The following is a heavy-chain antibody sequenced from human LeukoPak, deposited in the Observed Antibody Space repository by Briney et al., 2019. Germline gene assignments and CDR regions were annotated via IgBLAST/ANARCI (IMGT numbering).Heavy chain of an antibody. J-gene: IGHJ6*02. D-gene: IGHD6-13*01. V-gene: IGHV3-23*01. CDR2: ISGSGGNT. CDR1: GFTFDSYV. CDR3: VRDSRYGSGWFEDGLDF. Sequence: GGSLRLSCVTSGFTFDSYVMSWVRQAPGKGLEWVSVISGSGGNTNYADSVKGRFTISRDNSKNTLYLQMNSLRADDTAVYYCVRDSRYGSGWFEDGLDFWGQGTTVTVSS.